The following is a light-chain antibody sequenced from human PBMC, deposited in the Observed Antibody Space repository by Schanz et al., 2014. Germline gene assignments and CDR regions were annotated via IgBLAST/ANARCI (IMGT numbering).Light chain of an antibody. CDR1: QSVSSS. CDR3: QQYIDWPRT. J-gene: IGKJ2*01. CDR2: GAS. Sequence: EIVLTQSPGTLSLSPGERATLSCRASQSVSSSSLAWYQQKPGRAPRLLIYGASTRATGIPARFSGSGSGTDFTLTITSLQSEDFAVYYCQQYIDWPRTFGQGTKLEI. V-gene: IGKV3-15*01.